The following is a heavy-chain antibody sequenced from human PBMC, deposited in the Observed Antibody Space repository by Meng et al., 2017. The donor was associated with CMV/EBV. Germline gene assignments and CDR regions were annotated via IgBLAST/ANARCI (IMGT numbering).Heavy chain of an antibody. Sequence: GESLKISCAASGFSVSSYEVNWVRQAPGKGLEWVSFISSSGSTIHYADSVKGRFTISRDNAKNSLYLQMNSLRAEDTAVYYCAREPAPYDSSDHDGFDVWGQGTMVTVSS. D-gene: IGHD3-22*01. J-gene: IGHJ3*01. CDR3: AREPAPYDSSDHDGFDV. CDR1: GFSVSSYE. CDR2: ISSSGSTI. V-gene: IGHV3-48*03.